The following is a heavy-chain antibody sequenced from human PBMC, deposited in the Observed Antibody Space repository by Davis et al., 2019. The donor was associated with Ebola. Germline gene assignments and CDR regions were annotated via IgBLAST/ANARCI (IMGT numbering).Heavy chain of an antibody. CDR3: TRGYGAL. CDR2: VFHSGHT. J-gene: IGHJ3*01. D-gene: IGHD4/OR15-4a*01. Sequence: PSETLSLTCAVSGISVSSSNWWTWMRQPPGKSLEWIGQVFHSGHTNYNPSLGSRVSLSLDKSNNQFSLQLTPVTAADTAVYYCTRGYGALWGQGKLVTVSS. CDR1: GISVSSSNW. V-gene: IGHV4-4*02.